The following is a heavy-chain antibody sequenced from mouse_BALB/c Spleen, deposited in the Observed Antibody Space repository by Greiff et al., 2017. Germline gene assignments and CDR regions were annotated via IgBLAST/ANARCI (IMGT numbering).Heavy chain of an antibody. V-gene: IGHV1-87*01. CDR2: IYPGDGDT. CDR1: GYTFTSYW. D-gene: IGHD1-1*01. Sequence: QVQLQQSGAELARPGASVKLSCKASGYTFTSYWMQWVKQRPGHGLEWIGAIYPGDGDTRYTQKFKGKATLTADKSSSTAYMQLSSLASEDSAVYYCARSNLVVPFDYWGQGTTLTVSS. CDR3: ARSNLVVPFDY. J-gene: IGHJ2*01.